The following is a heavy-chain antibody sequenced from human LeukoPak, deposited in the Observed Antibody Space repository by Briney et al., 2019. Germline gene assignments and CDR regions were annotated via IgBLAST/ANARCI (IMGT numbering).Heavy chain of an antibody. Sequence: SETLSLTCTVSGGSISSYYWSWIRQPAGKGLEWIGRIYTSGSTNYNPSLKSRVTMSVDTSNNHFSLKLSSVTAADTAVYYCAGIVVVPATSSTDAFDIWGQGTMLTVSS. CDR1: GGSISSYY. D-gene: IGHD2-2*01. V-gene: IGHV4-4*07. CDR3: AGIVVVPATSSTDAFDI. J-gene: IGHJ3*02. CDR2: IYTSGST.